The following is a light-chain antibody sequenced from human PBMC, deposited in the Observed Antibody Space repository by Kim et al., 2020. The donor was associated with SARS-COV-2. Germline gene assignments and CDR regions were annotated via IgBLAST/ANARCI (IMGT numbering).Light chain of an antibody. CDR3: MQALQTPLT. CDR1: QSLLHSNGYNY. CDR2: LGS. V-gene: IGKV2-28*01. Sequence: PASISCRSSQSLLHSNGYNYLDWYLQKPGQSPQFLIYLGSNRASGVPDRFSGSGSGTDFTLKISRVEAEDVGVYYCMQALQTPLTFGGGTKVDIK. J-gene: IGKJ4*01.